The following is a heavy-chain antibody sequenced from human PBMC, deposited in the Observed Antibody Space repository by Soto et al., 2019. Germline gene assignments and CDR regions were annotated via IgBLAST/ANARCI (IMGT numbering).Heavy chain of an antibody. CDR2: INHSGST. J-gene: IGHJ4*02. V-gene: IGHV4-34*01. CDR1: GGSFSGYY. Sequence: QVQLQQWGAGLLKPSETLSLTCAVYGGSFSGYYWSWIRQPPGKGLEWIGEINHSGSTNYNPSLKSRVTISVDTSKNQFSLKVSSVTAADTAVYYCARSRVWFGESIGFDYWGQGTLVTVSS. CDR3: ARSRVWFGESIGFDY. D-gene: IGHD3-10*01.